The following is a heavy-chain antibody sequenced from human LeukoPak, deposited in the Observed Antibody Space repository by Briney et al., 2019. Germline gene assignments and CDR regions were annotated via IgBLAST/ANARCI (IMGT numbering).Heavy chain of an antibody. V-gene: IGHV1-18*01. Sequence: ASVKVSCKASGYTFTSYGISWVRQAPGQGLEWMGWISSYKNNTNYAQKFQGRVTITADESTSTAYMELSSLRSEDTAVYYCARCLGGYSGLWDYWGQGTLVTVSS. J-gene: IGHJ4*02. D-gene: IGHD5-12*01. CDR2: ISSYKNNT. CDR1: GYTFTSYG. CDR3: ARCLGGYSGLWDY.